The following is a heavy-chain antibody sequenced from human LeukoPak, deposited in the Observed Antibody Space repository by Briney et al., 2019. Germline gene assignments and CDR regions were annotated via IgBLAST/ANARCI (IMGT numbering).Heavy chain of an antibody. J-gene: IGHJ6*02. CDR2: IYYSGST. CDR3: ARNSVVVNNYYYYGMDV. V-gene: IGHV4-59*08. Sequence: PSETLSLTCTVSGGSISSYYWSWIRQPPGKGLEWIGYIYYSGSTNYNPSPKSRVTISVDTSKNQFSLKLSSVTAADTAVYYCARNSVVVNNYYYYGMDVWGQGTTVTVSS. D-gene: IGHD3-22*01. CDR1: GGSISSYY.